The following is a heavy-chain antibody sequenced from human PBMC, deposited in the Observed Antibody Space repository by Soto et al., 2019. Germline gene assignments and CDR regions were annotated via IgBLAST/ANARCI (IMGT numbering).Heavy chain of an antibody. CDR2: INHSGST. CDR1: GGSFSGYY. CDR3: GSTHPYYDFWSGYYF. J-gene: IGHJ4*02. D-gene: IGHD3-3*01. V-gene: IGHV4-34*01. Sequence: SETLSLTCAVYGGSFSGYYWGWIRQPPGKGLEWIGEINHSGSTNYNPSLKSRVTISVDTSKNQFSLKLSSVTAADTAVYYCGSTHPYYDFWSGYYFWGQGTLVTVSS.